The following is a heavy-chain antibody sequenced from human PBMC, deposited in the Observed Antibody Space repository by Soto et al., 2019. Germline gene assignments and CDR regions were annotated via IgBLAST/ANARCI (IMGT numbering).Heavy chain of an antibody. D-gene: IGHD4-4*01. CDR2: IIPILGIA. Sequence: SVEVSCKASGGTFSSYTISWLRQAPGQGLEWMGGIIPILGIANYAQKFQGRVTITADKSTSTAYMELSSLRSEDTAVYYCARTDEYYSADYWGQGTLVTVSS. CDR1: GGTFSSYT. J-gene: IGHJ4*02. CDR3: ARTDEYYSADY. V-gene: IGHV1-69*10.